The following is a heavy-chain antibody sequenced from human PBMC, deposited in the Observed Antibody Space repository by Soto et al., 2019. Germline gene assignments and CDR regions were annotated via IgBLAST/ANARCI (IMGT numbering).Heavy chain of an antibody. Sequence: QVQLVQSGAEVKKPGSSVKVSCKASGGTFGSYAFSWVRQAPGQGLEWMGGIIPVSGAAHYAQKFQGRVTITSDESTSTSYMDLSSSSSKDTAVYYCATALGCRSTSCTLDYWGQGTRVTVSS. CDR1: GGTFGSYA. J-gene: IGHJ4*02. CDR3: ATALGCRSTSCTLDY. D-gene: IGHD2-2*01. V-gene: IGHV1-69*01. CDR2: IIPVSGAA.